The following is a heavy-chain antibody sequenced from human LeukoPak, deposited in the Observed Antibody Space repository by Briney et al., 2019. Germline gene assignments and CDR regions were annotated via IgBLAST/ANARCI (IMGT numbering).Heavy chain of an antibody. V-gene: IGHV1-2*02. Sequence: GASVKVSCKASGYTLTGYYMHWVRQAPGQGLEWMGWINPNSGGTNYAQKFQGRVTMTRDTSISTAYMELSRLRSDDTAVYYCARGRAYVWGSYRSNWFDPWGQGTLVTVSS. J-gene: IGHJ5*02. CDR1: GYTLTGYY. CDR3: ARGRAYVWGSYRSNWFDP. CDR2: INPNSGGT. D-gene: IGHD3-16*02.